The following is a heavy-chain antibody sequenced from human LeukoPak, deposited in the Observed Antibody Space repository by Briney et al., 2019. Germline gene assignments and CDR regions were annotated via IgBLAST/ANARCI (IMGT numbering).Heavy chain of an antibody. CDR2: ISSNGGST. CDR3: VKGEGYCSSTSCYGDY. J-gene: IGHJ4*02. Sequence: GQSLRLSCSASGFTFSSYAMHWVRQAPGKGLEYVSAISSNGGSTYYADSVKGRFTISRDNSKNTLYLQMSSLRAEDTAVYYCVKGEGYCSSTSCYGDYWGQGTLVTVSS. D-gene: IGHD2-2*01. V-gene: IGHV3-64D*06. CDR1: GFTFSSYA.